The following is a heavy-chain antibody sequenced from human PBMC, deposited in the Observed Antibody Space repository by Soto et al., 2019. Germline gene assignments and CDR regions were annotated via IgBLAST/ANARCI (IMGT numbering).Heavy chain of an antibody. Sequence: QVQLQEPGPGLVKPSGTLSLTCAVSGGSISSNNWWSWVRQAPGPGLEWIGDIFHSGSTNYNPSLKSRVTISVDKSKNQFSLKLSSVTAADTAMYYCARLFCSSSSCLTPSWFDPWGQGTLVTVSS. D-gene: IGHD2-2*01. CDR3: ARLFCSSSSCLTPSWFDP. CDR2: IFHSGST. CDR1: GGSISSNNW. V-gene: IGHV4-4*02. J-gene: IGHJ5*02.